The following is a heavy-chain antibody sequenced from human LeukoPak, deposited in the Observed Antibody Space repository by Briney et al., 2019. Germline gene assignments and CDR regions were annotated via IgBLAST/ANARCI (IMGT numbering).Heavy chain of an antibody. CDR1: GGSISSSSYY. V-gene: IGHV4-39*07. CDR3: ARGPTRYCSSTSCSQRLFDY. Sequence: PSETLSLTCTVSGGSISSSSYYWGWIRQPPGKGLEWIGSIYYSGSTNYNPSLKSRVTISVDTSKNQFSLKLSSVTAADTAVYYCARGPTRYCSSTSCSQRLFDYWGQGTLVTVSS. CDR2: IYYSGST. J-gene: IGHJ4*02. D-gene: IGHD2-2*01.